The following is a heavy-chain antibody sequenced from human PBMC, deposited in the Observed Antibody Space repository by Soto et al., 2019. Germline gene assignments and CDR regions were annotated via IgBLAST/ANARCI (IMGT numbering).Heavy chain of an antibody. V-gene: IGHV4-59*01. D-gene: IGHD1-7*01. Sequence: LSLTCTVSGGSISSYYWSWIRQPPGKGLEWIGYIYYSGSTNYNPSLKSRVTISVDTSKNQFSLKLSSVTAADTAVYYCASQPTITGTTDYWGQGTLVTVSS. CDR1: GGSISSYY. J-gene: IGHJ4*02. CDR3: ASQPTITGTTDY. CDR2: IYYSGST.